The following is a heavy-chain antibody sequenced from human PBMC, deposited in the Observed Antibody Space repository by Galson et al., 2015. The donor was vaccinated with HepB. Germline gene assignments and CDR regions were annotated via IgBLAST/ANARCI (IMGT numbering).Heavy chain of an antibody. Sequence: SLRLSCAASGFTFSSYWMHWVRQAPGKGLVWVPRINSDGSSKSYADSVKGRFTISRDNAKNTLYLQMNSLRAEDTAVYYCARDWVLVGATPGYWGQGTLVTVSS. J-gene: IGHJ4*02. D-gene: IGHD1-26*01. CDR1: GFTFSSYW. CDR3: ARDWVLVGATPGY. V-gene: IGHV3-74*01. CDR2: INSDGSSK.